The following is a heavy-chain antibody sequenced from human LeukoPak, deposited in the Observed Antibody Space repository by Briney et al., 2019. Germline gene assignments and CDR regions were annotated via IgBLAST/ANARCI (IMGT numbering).Heavy chain of an antibody. CDR1: GFTFSNFA. CDR2: ISGSGGGT. Sequence: PGGSLRLSCAASGFTFSNFAMSWFRQAPGKGLEWVSAISGSGGGTYYADSVKGRFTISRDNSKNTLYLQMNSLRAEDTAVYYRGKWDRQLWVDYWGQGTLVTVSS. D-gene: IGHD5-18*01. J-gene: IGHJ4*02. CDR3: GKWDRQLWVDY. V-gene: IGHV3-23*01.